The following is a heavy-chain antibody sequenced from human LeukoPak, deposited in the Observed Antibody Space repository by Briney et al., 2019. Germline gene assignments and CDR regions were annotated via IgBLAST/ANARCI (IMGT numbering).Heavy chain of an antibody. Sequence: GGSLRLSCVASAFAFSSNWMSWVRQAPGKGLGWVASIKEDGSETYYVDSVKGRFTISRDNAKNSLYLQMNSLRAEDTAVYYCARDLHPRYYLPDYWGQGTLVTVPP. CDR2: IKEDGSET. CDR3: ARDLHPRYYLPDY. CDR1: AFAFSSNW. J-gene: IGHJ4*02. D-gene: IGHD1-26*01. V-gene: IGHV3-7*04.